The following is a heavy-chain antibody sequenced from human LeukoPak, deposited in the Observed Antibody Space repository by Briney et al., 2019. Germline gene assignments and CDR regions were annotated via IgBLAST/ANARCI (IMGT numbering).Heavy chain of an antibody. D-gene: IGHD6-13*01. CDR2: IYYGGRT. Sequence: PSETLSLTCSVCGDSINSNYWSWVRQPPGKGLEWIGYIYYGGRTNYNPSLQSRVSMSVDTSKNQFSLNLSSVTAADTAVYYCARHRGYYSSSYDYWGQGTLVTVSS. V-gene: IGHV4-59*01. CDR1: GDSINSNY. J-gene: IGHJ4*02. CDR3: ARHRGYYSSSYDY.